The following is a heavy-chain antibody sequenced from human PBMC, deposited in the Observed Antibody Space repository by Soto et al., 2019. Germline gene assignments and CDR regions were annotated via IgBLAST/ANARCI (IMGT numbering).Heavy chain of an antibody. CDR2: ISYDGSNK. V-gene: IGHV3-30-3*01. J-gene: IGHJ4*02. CDR3: ARDQAAGCYFDY. D-gene: IGHD6-13*01. Sequence: QVQLVESWGGVVQPGRSLRLSCAASGFTFSSYAIHLVLQAPGKGLEWVAVISYDGSNKYYSDSVKGRFTISRDNSKNNRYLRMDRLSAEETAVYYWARDQAAGCYFDYWGQGTLVTVSS. CDR1: GFTFSSYA.